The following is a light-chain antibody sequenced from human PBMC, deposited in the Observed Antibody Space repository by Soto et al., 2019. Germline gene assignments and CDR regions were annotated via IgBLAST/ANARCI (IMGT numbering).Light chain of an antibody. V-gene: IGLV1-47*03. CDR3: AAWDDSLRGV. CDR1: SSNIGSNY. Sequence: QSVLTQPPSASGTPGQRVTISCSGSSSNIGSNYVYWYQQLPGTAPKLLIYRNNQRPSGVPDRFSGSKSGTSASLAISGLWSEDEADYYCAAWDDSLRGVFGGGTKLTVL. CDR2: RNN. J-gene: IGLJ3*02.